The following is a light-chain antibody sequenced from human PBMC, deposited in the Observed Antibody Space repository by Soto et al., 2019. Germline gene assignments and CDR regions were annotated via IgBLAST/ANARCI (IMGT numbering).Light chain of an antibody. V-gene: IGKV3-20*01. CDR2: GAS. CDR1: ESISNNF. J-gene: IGKJ1*01. CDR3: HQYFGSPPT. Sequence: EIVLTQSPGTLSLSPGESAALSCKASESISNNFLAWYQRKPGQAPRLLIYGASYSATDIPYRFSGSGSGTDFTLTITSLEPDDFAVYYCHQYFGSPPTFGQGTKVE.